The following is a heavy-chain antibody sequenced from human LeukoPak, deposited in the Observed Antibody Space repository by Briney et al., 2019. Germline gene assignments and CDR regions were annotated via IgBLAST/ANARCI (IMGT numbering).Heavy chain of an antibody. J-gene: IGHJ5*02. CDR3: AKASDDFWRGYTNWFDP. CDR1: GFSFSSYA. V-gene: IGHV3-23*01. Sequence: GGSLRLSCAASGFSFSSYAMSWVRQAPGKGLEWVSAIGGSGGNTFSADSVKGRFSISRDNSKNTLYLQMNSLRAEDTAMYYCAKASDDFWRGYTNWFDPWGQGTLVTVSS. D-gene: IGHD3-3*01. CDR2: IGGSGGNT.